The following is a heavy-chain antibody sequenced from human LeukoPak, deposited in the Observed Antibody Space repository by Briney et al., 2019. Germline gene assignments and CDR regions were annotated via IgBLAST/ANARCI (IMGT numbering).Heavy chain of an antibody. V-gene: IGHV3-53*01. Sequence: GGSLRLSCAASGFTVSSNYMSWVRQAPGKGLEWVSVIYSGGSTYYADSVKGRFTISRDNSENTLYLQMNSLRAEDTAVYYCARGYPDYYDSSGYYPYLIQDYWGQGTLVTVSS. CDR3: ARGYPDYYDSSGYYPYLIQDY. J-gene: IGHJ4*02. CDR1: GFTVSSNY. D-gene: IGHD3-22*01. CDR2: IYSGGST.